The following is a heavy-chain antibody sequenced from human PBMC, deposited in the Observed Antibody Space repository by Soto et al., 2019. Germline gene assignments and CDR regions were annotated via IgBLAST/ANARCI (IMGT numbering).Heavy chain of an antibody. D-gene: IGHD6-13*01. CDR3: AKGPGPRIAAADPSGAFDI. V-gene: IGHV3-23*01. CDR2: ISGSGGST. J-gene: IGHJ3*02. Sequence: EVQLLESGGGLVQPGGSLRLSCAASGFTFSSYAMSWVRQAPGKGLEWVSAISGSGGSTYYADSVKGRFTISRDNSKNTLYLQMNSLGAEDTAVYYCAKGPGPRIAAADPSGAFDIWGQGTMVTVSS. CDR1: GFTFSSYA.